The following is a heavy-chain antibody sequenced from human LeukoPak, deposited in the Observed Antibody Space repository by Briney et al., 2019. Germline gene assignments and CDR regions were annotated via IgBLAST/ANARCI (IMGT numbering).Heavy chain of an antibody. Sequence: PSETLSLTCAVYGGSFSGYYWSWIRQPPGKGLEWIGEINHSGSTNYNPSHKSRVTISVDTSKNQFSLKLSSVTAADTAVCYCASGRWFDPWGQGTLVTVSS. CDR2: INHSGST. J-gene: IGHJ5*02. CDR3: ASGRWFDP. CDR1: GGSFSGYY. V-gene: IGHV4-34*01.